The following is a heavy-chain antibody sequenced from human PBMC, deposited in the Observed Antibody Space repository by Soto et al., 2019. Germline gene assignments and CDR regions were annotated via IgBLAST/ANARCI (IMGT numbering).Heavy chain of an antibody. J-gene: IGHJ4*02. CDR2: ISPYNGYT. Sequence: ASVKVSCKASGYTFTGYYMHWVRQAPGQGFEWMGWISPYNGYTNYAQKLQGRVTMTTDTSTSTAYMELGSLRSDDTAVYYCARDRGILTVYPINYFDYWGQGTLVTVSS. D-gene: IGHD2-8*01. CDR1: GYTFTGYY. CDR3: ARDRGILTVYPINYFDY. V-gene: IGHV1-18*04.